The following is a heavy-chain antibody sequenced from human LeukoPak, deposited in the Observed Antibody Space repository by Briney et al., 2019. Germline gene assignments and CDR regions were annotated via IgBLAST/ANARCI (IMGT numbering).Heavy chain of an antibody. CDR3: ARSPYCSGGSCYSSYYYYGMDV. CDR2: IIPIFGTA. CDR1: GGTFSSYA. J-gene: IGHJ6*02. Sequence: SVKVSCKASGGTFSSYAISWVRQAPGQGLEWMGGIIPIFGTANYAQRFQGRVTITADESTSTAYMELSSLRSEDTAVYYCARSPYCSGGSCYSSYYYYGMDVWGQGTTVTVSS. D-gene: IGHD2-15*01. V-gene: IGHV1-69*13.